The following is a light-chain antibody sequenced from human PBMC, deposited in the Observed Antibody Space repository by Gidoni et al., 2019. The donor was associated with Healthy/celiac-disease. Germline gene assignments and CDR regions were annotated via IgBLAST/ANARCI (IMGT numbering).Light chain of an antibody. CDR1: QSVSSN. CDR2: GAS. CDR3: QQYNNWPPWT. V-gene: IGKV3-15*01. J-gene: IGKJ1*01. Sequence: EIVMTQSPATLSVSTGERATLSCRASQSVSSNLAWYQQKPGQAPRLLLYGASTRATGIPARFSGTGSGTEFTLTISILQSEDFAVYFCQQYNNWPPWTFGQGTKVEIK.